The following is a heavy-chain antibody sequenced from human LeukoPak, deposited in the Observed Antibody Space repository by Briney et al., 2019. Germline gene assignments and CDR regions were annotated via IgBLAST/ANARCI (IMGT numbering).Heavy chain of an antibody. D-gene: IGHD6-13*01. J-gene: IGHJ6*02. Sequence: GGSLRLSCAASGFTFSSYSMNWVRQAPGKGLEWVSSISSSSSYIYYADSVKGRFTISRDNAKNSLYLQLNSLRAEDTAVYYCARDVSSSWDYHYGMDVWGQGTTVTVSS. CDR2: ISSSSSYI. CDR1: GFTFSSYS. V-gene: IGHV3-21*01. CDR3: ARDVSSSWDYHYGMDV.